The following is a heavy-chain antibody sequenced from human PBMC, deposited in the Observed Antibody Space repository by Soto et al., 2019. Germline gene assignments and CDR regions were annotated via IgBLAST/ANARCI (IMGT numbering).Heavy chain of an antibody. Sequence: QVQLQESGPGLVKPSETVSLTCTVSGGSISDYYWSWIRQPPGKGLEWIGYMYDSGSTRYNPSLNSRVTISVDTSKNQFSLNLRSVTAEDTAVYYCARNMAYWGQGPLVTVSS. CDR1: GGSISDYY. CDR3: ARNMAY. D-gene: IGHD3-10*01. V-gene: IGHV4-4*09. CDR2: MYDSGST. J-gene: IGHJ4*02.